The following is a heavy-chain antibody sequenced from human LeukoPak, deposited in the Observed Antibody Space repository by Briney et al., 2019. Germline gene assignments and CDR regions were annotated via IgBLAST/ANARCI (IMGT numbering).Heavy chain of an antibody. CDR3: AREPAGIVQNAFDS. V-gene: IGHV1-18*04. J-gene: IGHJ3*02. Sequence: ASVKLLCNASGGTFRSYAIMWVRQAPGQGRVWMGWSSACNGNTNYAEELQGRVTMTTDTSTSTAYMELSSLRSDDTAVYYCAREPAGIVQNAFDSWGQGTMVTVSS. D-gene: IGHD2/OR15-2a*01. CDR2: SSACNGNT. CDR1: GGTFRSYA.